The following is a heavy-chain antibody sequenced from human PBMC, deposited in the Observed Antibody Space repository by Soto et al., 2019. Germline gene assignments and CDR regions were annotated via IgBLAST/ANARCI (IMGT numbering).Heavy chain of an antibody. CDR3: ARGEIRLSLLSVFAY. CDR1: GGSFSGYY. D-gene: IGHD3-16*01. CDR2: INHSGST. J-gene: IGHJ4*02. V-gene: IGHV4-34*01. Sequence: SETLSLTCAVYGGSFSGYYWSWIRQPPGKGLEWIGEINHSGSTNYNPSLKSRVTISVDTSKNQSSLKLSSVTAADTAVYFCARGEIRLSLLSVFAYWGQGTLVTVS.